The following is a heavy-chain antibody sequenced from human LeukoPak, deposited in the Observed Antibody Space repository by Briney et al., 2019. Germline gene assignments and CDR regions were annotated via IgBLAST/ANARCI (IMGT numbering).Heavy chain of an antibody. D-gene: IGHD2-2*01. CDR3: ARGVGYCSSTSCYWGFDP. CDR1: GFTFCSYW. J-gene: IGHJ5*02. CDR2: INSDGSST. Sequence: GGSLRLSCAASGFTFCSYWMHWVRQAPGKGLVWVSRINSDGSSTTYADSVKGRFTISRDNAKNTLYLQMNSLRAEDTAVYYCARGVGYCSSTSCYWGFDPWGQGTLVTVSS. V-gene: IGHV3-74*01.